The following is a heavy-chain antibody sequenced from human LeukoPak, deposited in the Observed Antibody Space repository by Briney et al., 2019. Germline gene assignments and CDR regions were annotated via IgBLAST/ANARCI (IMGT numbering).Heavy chain of an antibody. CDR2: IYTSGST. CDR3: ARDEVLYDSSGYRGYYFDY. V-gene: IGHV4-61*02. Sequence: PSETLSLTCTVSGGSISSGSYYWSWIRQPAGKGLEWIGRIYTSGSTNYNPSLKSRVTMSVDTSKTQFSLKLSSVTAADTAVYYCARDEVLYDSSGYRGYYFDYWGQGTLVTVSS. CDR1: GGSISSGSYY. J-gene: IGHJ4*02. D-gene: IGHD3-22*01.